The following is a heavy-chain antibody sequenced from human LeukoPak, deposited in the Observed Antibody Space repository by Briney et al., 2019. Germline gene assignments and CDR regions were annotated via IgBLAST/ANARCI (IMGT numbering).Heavy chain of an antibody. Sequence: PGGSLRLSCAASGFTFSSYGMHWVRQAPGKGLEWVAFIRYDGSNKYYADSVKGRFTISRDNSKNTLYLQMNSLRAEDTAVYYCAKDLGGSYGGDYFDYWGQGTLVTVSS. CDR2: IRYDGSNK. CDR1: GFTFSSYG. V-gene: IGHV3-30*02. J-gene: IGHJ4*02. CDR3: AKDLGGSYGGDYFDY. D-gene: IGHD1-26*01.